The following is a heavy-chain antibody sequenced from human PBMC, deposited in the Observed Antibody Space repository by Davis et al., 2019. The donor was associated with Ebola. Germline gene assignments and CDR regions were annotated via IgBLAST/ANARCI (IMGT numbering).Heavy chain of an antibody. V-gene: IGHV3-30*04. D-gene: IGHD4-23*01. J-gene: IGHJ4*02. CDR2: ISYDGSNK. CDR1: GFTFSSYA. Sequence: GESLKISCAASGFTFSSYAMHWVRQAPGKGLEWVAVISYDGSNKYYADSVKGRFTISRDNSKNTLYLQMNSLRAEDTAVYYCARDLTTVVTPFDYWGQGTLVTVSS. CDR3: ARDLTTVVTPFDY.